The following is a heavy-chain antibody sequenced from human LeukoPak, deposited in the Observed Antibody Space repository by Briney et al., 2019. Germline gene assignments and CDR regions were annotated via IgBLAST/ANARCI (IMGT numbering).Heavy chain of an antibody. Sequence: PGRSLRLSCGASGFTFSSYAMHWVRQAPGKGLEWVAIISNDGSNKYYADSVQGRFTISRDNSKKTLYLQMNSLRAEDTAVYYCVYSGDYEKGYWGQGTLVTVSS. D-gene: IGHD4-17*01. V-gene: IGHV3-30*03. J-gene: IGHJ4*02. CDR3: VYSGDYEKGY. CDR2: ISNDGSNK. CDR1: GFTFSSYA.